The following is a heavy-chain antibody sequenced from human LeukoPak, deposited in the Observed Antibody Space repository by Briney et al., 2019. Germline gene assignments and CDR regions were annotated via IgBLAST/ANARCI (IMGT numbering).Heavy chain of an antibody. CDR3: AKDYCGGDCYSGWYFDL. J-gene: IGHJ2*01. CDR2: ISWNSGSI. CDR1: GFTFDDYA. Sequence: PGRSLRLSCAASGFTFDDYAMHWVRQAPGKGLEWVSGISWNSGSIGYADSVKGQFTISRDNAKNSLYLQMNSLRAEDTALYYCAKDYCGGDCYSGWYFDLWGRGTLVTVSS. V-gene: IGHV3-9*01. D-gene: IGHD2-21*02.